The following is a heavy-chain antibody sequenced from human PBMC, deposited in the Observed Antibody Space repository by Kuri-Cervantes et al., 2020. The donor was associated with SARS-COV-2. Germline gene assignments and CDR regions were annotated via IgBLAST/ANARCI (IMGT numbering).Heavy chain of an antibody. J-gene: IGHJ6*03. CDR1: GGSISSYY. CDR3: ARARVVVPAAIGYYYYYYMDV. D-gene: IGHD2-2*02. Sequence: SETLSLTCTVSGGSISSYYWSWIRQPAGKGLEWIGRIYTSGSTNYNPSLKSRVTMSVDTSKNQFSLKLSSVTAADTAVYYCARARVVVPAAIGYYYYYYMDVWGKGTTVTVFS. V-gene: IGHV4-4*07. CDR2: IYTSGST.